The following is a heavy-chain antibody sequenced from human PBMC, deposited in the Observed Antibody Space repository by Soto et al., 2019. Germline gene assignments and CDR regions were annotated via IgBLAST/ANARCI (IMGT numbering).Heavy chain of an antibody. J-gene: IGHJ4*02. CDR3: AKTDSMTNRDGFDH. V-gene: IGHV3-23*01. D-gene: IGHD4-17*01. CDR1: GFTFSSYA. Sequence: EVQVLESGGGLVQPGGSLRLSCAASGFTFSSYAMSWVRQAPGQGLEWVSAISGSGSNPYYADSVKGRFTISRDNSKNTLYLQTTSLSAADSALYYRAKTDSMTNRDGFDHWGQGTLFTVSS. CDR2: ISGSGSNP.